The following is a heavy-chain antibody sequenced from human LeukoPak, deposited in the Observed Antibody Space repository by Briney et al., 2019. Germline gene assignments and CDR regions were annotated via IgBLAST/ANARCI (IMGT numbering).Heavy chain of an antibody. D-gene: IGHD3-9*01. CDR2: ISGSGGST. J-gene: IGHJ4*02. V-gene: IGHV3-23*01. Sequence: GGSLRLSCAASGFTFSSYGMSWVRQAPGKGLEWVSAISGSGGSTYYADSVKGRFTISRDNSKNTLYLQMNSLRAEDTAVYYCAKVGVRYFDWSLNYWGQGTLVTVSS. CDR3: AKVGVRYFDWSLNY. CDR1: GFTFSSYG.